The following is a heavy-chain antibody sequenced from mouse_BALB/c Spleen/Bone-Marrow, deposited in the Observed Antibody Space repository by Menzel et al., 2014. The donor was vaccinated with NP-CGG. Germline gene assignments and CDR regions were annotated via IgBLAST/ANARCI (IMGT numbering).Heavy chain of an antibody. J-gene: IGHJ3*01. Sequence: QVQLQQSGAELVKPGAPVMLSCKASIYTFTSYWMNWGKQRPGRCLEWIGRIDPSVSETYYNQKFKDKDTVNVDKSSSRDYIKLSRLISEDSAVYYCARIYYGKYVWFSYWGQGTLVTVS. CDR3: ARIYYGKYVWFSY. D-gene: IGHD2-1*01. CDR1: IYTFTSYW. CDR2: IDPSVSET. V-gene: IGHV1-69*02.